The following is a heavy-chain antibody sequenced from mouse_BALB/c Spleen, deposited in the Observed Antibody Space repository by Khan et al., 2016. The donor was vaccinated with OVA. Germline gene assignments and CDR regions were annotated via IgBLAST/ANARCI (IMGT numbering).Heavy chain of an antibody. V-gene: IGHV1-20*02. CDR2: INPHIGET. Sequence: VQLQQSGPELVKPGASVKISCKASGYSFTGYFMNWVMQSHGKSLEWIGRINPHIGETFYNPKFKGKATLTVDESSSTAYMELRSLASEDSAVYSCARIYGSGFDYWGQGTTLTVSS. CDR3: ARIYGSGFDY. CDR1: GYSFTGYF. J-gene: IGHJ2*01. D-gene: IGHD1-1*01.